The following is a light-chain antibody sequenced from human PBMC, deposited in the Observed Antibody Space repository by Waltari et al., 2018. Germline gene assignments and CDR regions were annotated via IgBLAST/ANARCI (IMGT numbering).Light chain of an antibody. CDR3: QQYNRYPVA. Sequence: DIQMTQSPSTLSASVGDRVTNTCRASQSISTWVAWYQQKPGKAPKLLIYAASNLESGVPSRFGGSGYGTEFTLTISSLQPDDFVIYYCQQYNRYPVAFGQGTKLDIK. CDR1: QSISTW. J-gene: IGKJ2*01. V-gene: IGKV1-5*03. CDR2: AAS.